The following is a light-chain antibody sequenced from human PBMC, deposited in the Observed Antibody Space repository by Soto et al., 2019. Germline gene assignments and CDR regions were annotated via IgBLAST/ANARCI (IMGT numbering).Light chain of an antibody. Sequence: EIVLTQSPATLSLSPGERATLSCRASQSVSSYLAWYQQKPGQAPRLLIYDASNRATGIPARFSGSGSGTDFTLTISNLEPEDFAVYYCQQRSNWRLTFGGGTKVDIX. J-gene: IGKJ4*01. CDR2: DAS. CDR1: QSVSSY. V-gene: IGKV3-11*01. CDR3: QQRSNWRLT.